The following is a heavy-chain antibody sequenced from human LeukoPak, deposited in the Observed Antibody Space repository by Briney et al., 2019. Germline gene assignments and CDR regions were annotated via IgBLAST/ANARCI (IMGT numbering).Heavy chain of an antibody. CDR3: ARLSIATRDAFDY. CDR1: GGSISSSSYY. CDR2: IYYSGST. J-gene: IGHJ4*02. V-gene: IGHV4-39*01. D-gene: IGHD6-6*01. Sequence: SETLSLTCTVSGGSISSSSYYWGWNRHPPGKGLEWIGSIYYSGSTYYNPSLKSRVTISVDTSKNQFSLRLSSVTAADTAVYYCARLSIATRDAFDYWGQGTLVTVSS.